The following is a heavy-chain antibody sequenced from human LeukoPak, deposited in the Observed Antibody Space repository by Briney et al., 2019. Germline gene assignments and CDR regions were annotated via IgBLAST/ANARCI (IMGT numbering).Heavy chain of an antibody. D-gene: IGHD1-1*01. J-gene: IGHJ4*02. V-gene: IGHV4-34*01. CDR3: AREGTERRIDY. CDR1: GGSFCGYY. Sequence: PSETLSLTCAVYGGSFCGYYWSWIRQPPGKGLEWIGEINHSGSTNYNPSLKSRVTISVDTSKNQFSLKLSSVTAADTAVYYCAREGTERRIDYWGQGTLVTVSS. CDR2: INHSGST.